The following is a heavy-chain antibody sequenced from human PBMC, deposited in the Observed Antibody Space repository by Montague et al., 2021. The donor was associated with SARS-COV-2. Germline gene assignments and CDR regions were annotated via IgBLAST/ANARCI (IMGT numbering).Heavy chain of an antibody. CDR2: INHSCST. D-gene: IGHD4/OR15-4a*01. V-gene: IGHV4-34*01. Sequence: SETLSLTCAVSGGSFSTYYWSWIRQPPGTGQERMGEINHSCSTNSNSSPKSRVTISVDTSKNQISLKLSSVTAAATAVYYCARARDVNLIFGAYYYYGKDYWGQGTMVTVSS. CDR3: ARARDVNLIFGAYYYYGKDY. CDR1: GGSFSTYY. J-gene: IGHJ6*02.